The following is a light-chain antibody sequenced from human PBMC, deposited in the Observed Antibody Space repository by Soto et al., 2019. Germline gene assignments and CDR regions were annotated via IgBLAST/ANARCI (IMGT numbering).Light chain of an antibody. V-gene: IGKV3-11*01. CDR3: QQRTNWRALT. CDR1: QSVTSF. Sequence: EIVLTQSPATLSLSPGERATLSCRASQSVTSFLAWYQQNPGQAPRLLIYDASHRTAGIPARFSGSGSGTDFTLTISSLEPEDFAVYYCQQRTNWRALTFGGGTRVEI. CDR2: DAS. J-gene: IGKJ4*01.